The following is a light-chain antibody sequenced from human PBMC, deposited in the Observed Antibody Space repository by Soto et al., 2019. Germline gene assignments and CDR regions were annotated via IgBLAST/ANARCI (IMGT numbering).Light chain of an antibody. V-gene: IGLV1-44*01. CDR2: SNH. CDR3: AAWDDSLKGVV. CDR1: SSNIGGNT. Sequence: QAVVTQPPSASGTPGQRVTISCSGSSSNIGGNTVSWYQQLPGAAPKLLIYSNHQRPSGVPDRFSGSKSGTSASLAISGLHSEDEADYYCAAWDDSLKGVVFGGGTKVPVL. J-gene: IGLJ2*01.